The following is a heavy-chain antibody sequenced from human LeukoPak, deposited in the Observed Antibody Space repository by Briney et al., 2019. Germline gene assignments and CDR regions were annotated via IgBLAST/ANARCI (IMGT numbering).Heavy chain of an antibody. D-gene: IGHD2-21*01. J-gene: IGHJ4*02. CDR2: IHSDGSST. V-gene: IGHV3-74*01. CDR3: ARGDVVPTSGPFDY. CDR1: GFIFSTYW. Sequence: QPGGSLRLSCAASGFIFSTYWVFWVRQAPGKGLVWVSRIHSDGSSTAYADSVKGRFTISRDNAKNTLYLQMNSLKAEDTAVYYCARGDVVPTSGPFDYWGQGTVVTVSS.